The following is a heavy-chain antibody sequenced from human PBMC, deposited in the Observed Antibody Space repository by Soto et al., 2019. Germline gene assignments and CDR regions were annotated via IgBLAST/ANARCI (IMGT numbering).Heavy chain of an antibody. CDR1: GYTFTSYT. D-gene: IGHD3-22*01. CDR2: INSGNGNT. V-gene: IGHV1-3*01. J-gene: IGHJ6*02. Sequence: ASVKVSCKASGYTFTSYTMHWVRQAPGQRLEWMGWINSGNGNTKYSQKFQGRVTITRDTSASTAYMELSSLRSEDTAVYYCATYLTRYYYDSSGSYYYYGMDVWGQGTTVTVSS. CDR3: ATYLTRYYYDSSGSYYYYGMDV.